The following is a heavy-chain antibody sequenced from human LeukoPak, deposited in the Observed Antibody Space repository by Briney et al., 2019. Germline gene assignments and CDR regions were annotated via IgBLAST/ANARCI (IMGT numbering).Heavy chain of an antibody. D-gene: IGHD3-22*01. V-gene: IGHV2-70*11. J-gene: IGHJ4*02. Sequence: SGPTLVNPTQTLTLTCTFSGFSLSTSGMCVSWIRQPPGKALEWLARIDWDDDKYYSTSLKTRLTISKDTSKNQVVLTMTNMDPVDTATYYCARKHLDSSGPTAQYDYWGQGTLVTVSS. CDR2: IDWDDDK. CDR1: GFSLSTSGMC. CDR3: ARKHLDSSGPTAQYDY.